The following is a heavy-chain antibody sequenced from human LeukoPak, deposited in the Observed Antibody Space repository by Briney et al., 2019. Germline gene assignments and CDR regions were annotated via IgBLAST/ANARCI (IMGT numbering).Heavy chain of an antibody. CDR3: ARDFEQWLVRWDY. CDR2: INPNSGGT. J-gene: IGHJ4*02. V-gene: IGHV1-2*02. Sequence: ASVKVSCKASGHTFTGYYMHWVRQAPGQGLEWMGWINPNSGGTNYAQKFQGRVTMTRDTSISTAYMELSRLRSDDTAVYYCARDFEQWLVRWDYWGQGTLVTVSS. CDR1: GHTFTGYY. D-gene: IGHD6-19*01.